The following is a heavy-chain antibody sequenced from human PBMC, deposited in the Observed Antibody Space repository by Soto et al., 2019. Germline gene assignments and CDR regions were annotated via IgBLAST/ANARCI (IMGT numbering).Heavy chain of an antibody. Sequence: QVQLVQSGAEVKKPGASVRVSCEASGYRFTAYYIHWVRQAPGQGLEWMGRMNLDTGGTTYAQKFQGRVTMTRDTSISTAYMEVSSLKSDDTAMYYCARDLAKGGGSAGFDYWGQGTLVAVSS. CDR1: GYRFTAYY. D-gene: IGHD2-15*01. J-gene: IGHJ4*02. V-gene: IGHV1-2*06. CDR2: MNLDTGGT. CDR3: ARDLAKGGGSAGFDY.